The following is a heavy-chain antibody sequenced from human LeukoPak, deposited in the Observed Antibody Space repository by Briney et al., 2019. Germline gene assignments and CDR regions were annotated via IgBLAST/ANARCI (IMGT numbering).Heavy chain of an antibody. D-gene: IGHD1-26*01. CDR3: ARDLQWELLSADSPTRHAFDI. Sequence: GGSLRLSCAASGFTFSSYSMNWVRQAPGKGLEWVSSISSSSSYIYYADSVKGRFTISRDNAKNSLYLQMNSLRAEDTAVYYCARDLQWELLSADSPTRHAFDIWGQGTMVTVSS. J-gene: IGHJ3*02. CDR1: GFTFSSYS. CDR2: ISSSSSYI. V-gene: IGHV3-21*01.